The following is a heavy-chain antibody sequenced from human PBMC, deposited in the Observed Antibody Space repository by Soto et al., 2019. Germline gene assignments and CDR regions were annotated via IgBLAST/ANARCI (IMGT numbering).Heavy chain of an antibody. D-gene: IGHD2-15*01. CDR2: IYYSGST. J-gene: IGHJ2*01. V-gene: IGHV4-31*03. CDR1: GGSISSGGYY. CDR3: ARVRAGGGNSDSIDL. Sequence: QVQLQESGPGLVKPSQTLSLTCTVSGGSISSGGYYWSWIRQHPGKGLEWIGYIYYSGSTYYNPSLKNRVTISVDTYKTHFSLKLSSVTAADKAVYYCARVRAGGGNSDSIDLLGRGTLVTVSS.